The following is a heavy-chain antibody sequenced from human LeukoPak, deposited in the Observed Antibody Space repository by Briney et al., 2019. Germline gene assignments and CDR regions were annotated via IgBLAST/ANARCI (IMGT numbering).Heavy chain of an antibody. CDR3: ARGGTDYYDSSGYP. J-gene: IGHJ5*02. CDR2: IIPIFGTT. V-gene: IGHV1-69*01. CDR1: GGTFSSYA. D-gene: IGHD3-22*01. Sequence: SVNVSCKASGGTFSSYAISWVRQAPGQGLEGMGGIIPIFGTTNYAQKFQGRVTITADESTSTAYMELSSLRSDDTAVYYCARGGTDYYDSSGYPWGQGTLVTVSS.